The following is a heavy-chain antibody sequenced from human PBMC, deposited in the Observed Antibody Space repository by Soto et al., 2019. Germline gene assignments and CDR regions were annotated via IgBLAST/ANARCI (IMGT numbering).Heavy chain of an antibody. D-gene: IGHD2-21*01. CDR2: ISVFNGHT. V-gene: IGHV1-18*01. CDR1: GYTYSTYG. Sequence: ASVKVSCKASGYTYSTYGVTWMRQAPGQELEWMGWISVFNGHTDYAQKFQGRVTLTTDTSTTTAYLELRNLRSDDTAVYYCAAFIGHCITSFCYHAATPAIYTWGQGTLLPFSS. J-gene: IGHJ4*02. CDR3: AAFIGHCITSFCYHAATPAIYT.